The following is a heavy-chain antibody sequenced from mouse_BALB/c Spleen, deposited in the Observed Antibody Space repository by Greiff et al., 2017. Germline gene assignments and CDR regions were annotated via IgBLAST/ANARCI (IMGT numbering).Heavy chain of an antibody. J-gene: IGHJ1*01. CDR3: AREGAYDYDWYFDV. Sequence: EVQLVESGGGLVKPGGSLKLSCAASGFTFSSYAMSWVRQTPEKRLEWVASISSGGSTYYPDSVKGRFTISRDNARNILYLQMSSLRSEDTAMYYCAREGAYDYDWYFDVWGAGTTVTVSS. CDR2: ISSGGST. D-gene: IGHD2-4*01. V-gene: IGHV5-6-5*01. CDR1: GFTFSSYA.